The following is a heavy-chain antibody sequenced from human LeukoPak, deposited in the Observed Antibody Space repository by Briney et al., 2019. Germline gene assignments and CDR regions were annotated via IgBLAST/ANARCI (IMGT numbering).Heavy chain of an antibody. CDR3: ARHTAGSSSWLDY. J-gene: IGHJ4*02. CDR1: GGSISSYY. CDR2: MYYSGST. D-gene: IGHD6-13*01. Sequence: PSETLSLTCTVSGGSISSYYWSWIRRPPGRGLEWIGYMYYSGSTNYNPSLKSRVTLSVDTSKNQFSLKLSSVTAADTAVYYCARHTAGSSSWLDYWGQGTPVSVSS. V-gene: IGHV4-59*08.